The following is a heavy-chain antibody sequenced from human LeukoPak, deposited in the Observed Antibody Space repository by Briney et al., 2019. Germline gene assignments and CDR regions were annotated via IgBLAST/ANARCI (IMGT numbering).Heavy chain of an antibody. Sequence: PGGSLRLSCAASGYTFSSHGLTWVRQAPGKGLEWVSTINGAGDNPYYAETVKGRFTISRDNSKNTLYLQMHSLRAEDTAIYYCAKVSVCYGCCLDYWGQGTLVTVS. CDR1: GYTFSSHG. V-gene: IGHV3-23*01. J-gene: IGHJ4*02. CDR2: INGAGDNP. CDR3: AKVSVCYGCCLDY. D-gene: IGHD3-16*01.